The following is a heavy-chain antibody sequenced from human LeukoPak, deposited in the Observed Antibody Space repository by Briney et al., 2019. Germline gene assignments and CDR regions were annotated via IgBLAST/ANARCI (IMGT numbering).Heavy chain of an antibody. CDR2: ISGSGDTT. D-gene: IGHD4-23*01. J-gene: IGHJ4*02. CDR1: GFTFSSYA. CDR3: ARGGSYGGYHSY. V-gene: IGHV3-23*01. Sequence: GGSLRLSCATSGFTFSSYAMIWVRQAPGKGLNWVSAISGSGDTTYYADSVKGRFTISRDNFKNTLYLQMNSLRAEDTAVYYCARGGSYGGYHSYWGQGTLVTVSS.